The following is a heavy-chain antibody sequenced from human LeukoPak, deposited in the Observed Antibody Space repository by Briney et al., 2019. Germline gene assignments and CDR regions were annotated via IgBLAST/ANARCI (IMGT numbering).Heavy chain of an antibody. Sequence: GGSLRLSCAASGFTFSSYAMHWVRQAPGKGLEWVAVISYDGSNKYYADSVKGRFTISRDNSKNTLYLQMNSLRAEDTAVYYCARTSYLIIAAADYWGQGTLVTVSS. D-gene: IGHD6-13*01. V-gene: IGHV3-30-3*01. CDR3: ARTSYLIIAAADY. CDR1: GFTFSSYA. J-gene: IGHJ4*02. CDR2: ISYDGSNK.